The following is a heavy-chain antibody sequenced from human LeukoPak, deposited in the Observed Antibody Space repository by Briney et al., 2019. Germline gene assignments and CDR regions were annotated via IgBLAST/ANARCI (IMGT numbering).Heavy chain of an antibody. CDR2: ISYSVNT. Sequence: PSETLSLTCTVSGGSVSSTAYYWGWIRQPPGKGLEWIGSISYSVNTYYNPSLKSRVIISVDTSKNQFSLKLTSVTAADTAVYYCARLAVDNSWSHFDYWGQGTLVTVAS. D-gene: IGHD3-3*01. CDR1: GGSVSSTAYY. CDR3: ARLAVDNSWSHFDY. V-gene: IGHV4-39*01. J-gene: IGHJ4*02.